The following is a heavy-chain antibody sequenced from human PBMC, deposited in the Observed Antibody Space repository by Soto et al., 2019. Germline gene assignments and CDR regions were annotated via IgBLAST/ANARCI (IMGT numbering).Heavy chain of an antibody. D-gene: IGHD3-22*01. Sequence: VSVRVSCAASGFTFSSYAMSWVRQAPGKGLEWVSAISGSGGSTYYADSVKGRFTISRDNSKNTLYLQMNSLRAEDTAVYYCAKSDRNYYDSSGYYYVRFDYWGQGTLVTVSS. CDR2: ISGSGGST. CDR3: AKSDRNYYDSSGYYYVRFDY. J-gene: IGHJ4*02. V-gene: IGHV3-23*01. CDR1: GFTFSSYA.